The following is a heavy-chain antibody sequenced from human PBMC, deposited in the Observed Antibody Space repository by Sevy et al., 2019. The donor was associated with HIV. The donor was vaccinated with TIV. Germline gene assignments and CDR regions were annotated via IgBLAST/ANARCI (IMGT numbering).Heavy chain of an antibody. Sequence: GGSLRLSCAASGFTFDDYAMHWVRQAPGKGLEWVSGISWNSDSIGYADSVKGRFTISRENAKSSLYLQMNSLRAEDMALYYCVIDSSYGGSRSGGMDVWGPGTTVTVSS. CDR3: VIDSSYGGSRSGGMDV. CDR1: GFTFDDYA. V-gene: IGHV3-9*03. CDR2: ISWNSDSI. D-gene: IGHD2-15*01. J-gene: IGHJ6*02.